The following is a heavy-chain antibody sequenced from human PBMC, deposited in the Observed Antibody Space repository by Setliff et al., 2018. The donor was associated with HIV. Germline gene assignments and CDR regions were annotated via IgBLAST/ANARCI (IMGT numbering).Heavy chain of an antibody. J-gene: IGHJ4*02. CDR1: GYTFINFG. V-gene: IGHV1-18*01. CDR2: ISPNSGNT. Sequence: ASVKVSCKASGYTFINFGISWLRQAPGEGLQWVGWISPNSGNTFYARKFQGRVTLTTDTSTNTAYLDLRSLTSDDTAVYFCARDWDIWDYFDYWGQGTLVTV. CDR3: ARDWDIWDYFDY. D-gene: IGHD3-16*01.